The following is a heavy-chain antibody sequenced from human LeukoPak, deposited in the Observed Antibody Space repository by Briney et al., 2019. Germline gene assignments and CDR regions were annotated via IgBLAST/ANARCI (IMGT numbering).Heavy chain of an antibody. J-gene: IGHJ4*02. D-gene: IGHD3-10*01. CDR3: ARDRVTMVRGDNDY. Sequence: GRSLRLSCAASGFTFSIYGMHWVRQAPGKGLEWAALIWYDGSNKYYADSVKGRFTISRDNSKNTLYLQMSSLRAEDTAVYYCARDRVTMVRGDNDYWGQGTLVTVSP. V-gene: IGHV3-33*01. CDR2: IWYDGSNK. CDR1: GFTFSIYG.